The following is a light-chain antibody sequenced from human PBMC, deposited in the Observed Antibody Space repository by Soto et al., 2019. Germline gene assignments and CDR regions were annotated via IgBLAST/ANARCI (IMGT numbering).Light chain of an antibody. CDR2: AAS. J-gene: IGKJ4*01. CDR3: QKYNSAPLT. Sequence: DIQMTQSPSSLSASLGDRDTITCRASQGIGVYLAWFQQKPGKVPKLLIYAASTLQSGVPSRFSGSGSGTDFTLTISSLQPEDVATYYCQKYNSAPLTFGGGTKVEIK. V-gene: IGKV1-27*01. CDR1: QGIGVY.